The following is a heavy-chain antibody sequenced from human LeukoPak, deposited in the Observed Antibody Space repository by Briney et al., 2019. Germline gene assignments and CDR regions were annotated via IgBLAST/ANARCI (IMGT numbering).Heavy chain of an antibody. Sequence: ASVKVSCKASGYTFTSYGISWVRQAPGQGLEWMGWISAHNGNTNYAQKLQGRVTMTTDTSTSTAYMELRSLRSDDTAVYYCARVRFLGWLADYWGQGTLVTVSS. D-gene: IGHD3-3*01. CDR2: ISAHNGNT. J-gene: IGHJ4*02. CDR3: ARVRFLGWLADY. V-gene: IGHV1-18*01. CDR1: GYTFTSYG.